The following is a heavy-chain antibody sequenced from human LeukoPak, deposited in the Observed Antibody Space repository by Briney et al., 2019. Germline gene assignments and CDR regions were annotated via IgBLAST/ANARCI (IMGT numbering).Heavy chain of an antibody. Sequence: PGGSLRLSCAASGFTFSNFGMHWVHQAPGKGLEWVAIIWYDGSDNYYADSVKGRFTISRDNSKNTLYLQMNSLRAEDTAVYYCAKETSGSYRGLFDYWGQGTLVTVSS. CDR3: AKETSGSYRGLFDY. J-gene: IGHJ4*02. CDR1: GFTFSNFG. CDR2: IWYDGSDN. D-gene: IGHD1-26*01. V-gene: IGHV3-33*06.